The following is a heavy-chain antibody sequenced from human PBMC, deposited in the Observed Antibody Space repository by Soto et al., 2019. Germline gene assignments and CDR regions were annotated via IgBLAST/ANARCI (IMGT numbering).Heavy chain of an antibody. D-gene: IGHD4-17*01. CDR2: INHSGIT. CDR1: GGSFSDYY. CDR3: AREDYGDSPFDY. J-gene: IGHJ4*02. V-gene: IGHV4-34*10. Sequence: SETLSLTCAVYGGSFSDYYWSWIRQPPGKGLEWIGEINHSGITNYSPSLKSRVTMSVDTSKNQFSLKLTSVTAADTAVYYCAREDYGDSPFDYWGQGTLVTVSS.